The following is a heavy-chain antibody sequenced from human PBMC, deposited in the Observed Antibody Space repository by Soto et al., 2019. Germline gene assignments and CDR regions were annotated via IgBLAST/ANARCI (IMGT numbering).Heavy chain of an antibody. Sequence: GGSLRLSCAASGFTFSSYSMNWVRQAPGKGLEWVSSISSSSSYIYYADPVKGRFTISRDNAKNSLYLQMNSLRAEDTAVYYCAKDQEGATPWAFDIWGQGTMVTVSS. CDR3: AKDQEGATPWAFDI. CDR2: ISSSSSYI. CDR1: GFTFSSYS. D-gene: IGHD1-26*01. J-gene: IGHJ3*02. V-gene: IGHV3-21*04.